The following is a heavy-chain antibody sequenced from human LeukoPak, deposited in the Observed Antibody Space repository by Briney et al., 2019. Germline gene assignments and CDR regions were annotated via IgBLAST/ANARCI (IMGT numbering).Heavy chain of an antibody. CDR1: GFIFSSYA. CDR2: ISYDASNK. CDR3: VRAGGYTYGDLTFDI. D-gene: IGHD5-18*01. Sequence: PGGSLRLSCAASGFIFSSYAMHWVRQAPGKGLEWVAVISYDASNKYYADSVKGRFSISRDNSKNTVYLQMNSLRAKDTAVYYCVRAGGYTYGDLTFDIWGQGTMVTVSS. V-gene: IGHV3-30*04. J-gene: IGHJ3*02.